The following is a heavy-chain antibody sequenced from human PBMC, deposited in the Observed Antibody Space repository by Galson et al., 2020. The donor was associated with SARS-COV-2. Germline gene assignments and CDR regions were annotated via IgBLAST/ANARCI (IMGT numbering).Heavy chain of an antibody. CDR2: ISDSGSTT. J-gene: IGHJ3*02. Sequence: GGSLRLSCAASGFSFSSYEMNWVRQTPGKGLEWISYISDSGSTTVHADSVKGRFTISRDNAKNSLYLQMNSLRAEDTGVYYCASGDRSGYFPKSAFDIWGQETMVTVSS. CDR1: GFSFSSYE. V-gene: IGHV3-48*03. CDR3: ASGDRSGYFPKSAFDI. D-gene: IGHD3-22*01.